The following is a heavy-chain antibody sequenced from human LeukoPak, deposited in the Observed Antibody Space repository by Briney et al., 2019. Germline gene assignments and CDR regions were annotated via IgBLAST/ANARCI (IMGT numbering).Heavy chain of an antibody. CDR3: ARGRIGPFDY. Sequence: SETLSLTCTVSGGSISSYYWSWIRQPPGKGLEWIGYIYYSGSTNYNPSLKSRVTISVDTSKNQFSLKLSSVTAADTAVYYCARGRIGPFDYWGQGTLVTVSS. J-gene: IGHJ4*02. CDR2: IYYSGST. CDR1: GGSISSYY. V-gene: IGHV4-59*01.